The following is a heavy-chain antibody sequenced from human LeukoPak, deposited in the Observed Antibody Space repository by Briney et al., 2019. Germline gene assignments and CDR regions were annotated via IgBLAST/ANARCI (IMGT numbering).Heavy chain of an antibody. J-gene: IGHJ4*02. Sequence: ASVKVSCKASGYTFTGYYMHWVRQAPGQGLEWMGWINPNSGGTNYAQKFQGRVTMTRDTSISTAYMELSRLRSDDTAVYYCARGTNGYSYGFVGLVFDYWGQGTLVTVSS. V-gene: IGHV1-2*02. CDR1: GYTFTGYY. CDR2: INPNSGGT. D-gene: IGHD5-18*01. CDR3: ARGTNGYSYGFVGLVFDY.